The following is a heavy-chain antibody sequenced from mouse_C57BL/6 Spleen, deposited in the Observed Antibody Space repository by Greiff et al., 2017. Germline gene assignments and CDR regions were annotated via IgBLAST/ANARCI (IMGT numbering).Heavy chain of an antibody. Sequence: DVHLVESGGGLVKPGGSLKLSCAASGFTFSSYAMSWVRQTPEKRLEWVATISDGGSYTYYPDNVKGRFTISRDNAKNNLYLQMSHLKSEDTAMYYCARDYARYYFDYWGQGTTLTVSS. J-gene: IGHJ2*01. CDR3: ARDYARYYFDY. CDR1: GFTFSSYA. V-gene: IGHV5-4*01. D-gene: IGHD2-12*01. CDR2: ISDGGSYT.